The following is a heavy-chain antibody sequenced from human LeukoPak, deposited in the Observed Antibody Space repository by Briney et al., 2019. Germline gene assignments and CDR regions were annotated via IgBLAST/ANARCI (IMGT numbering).Heavy chain of an antibody. V-gene: IGHV1-3*01. CDR1: GYTFTSYA. CDR2: INAGNGNT. CDR3: ARGDCSGGSCYFNRDYYYGMDV. Sequence: ASVKVSCKASGYTFTSYATHWVRQAPGQRLEWMGWINAGNGNTKYSQKFQGRVTITRDTSASTAYMELSSLRSEDTAVYYCARGDCSGGSCYFNRDYYYGMDVWGKGTTVTVSS. D-gene: IGHD2-15*01. J-gene: IGHJ6*04.